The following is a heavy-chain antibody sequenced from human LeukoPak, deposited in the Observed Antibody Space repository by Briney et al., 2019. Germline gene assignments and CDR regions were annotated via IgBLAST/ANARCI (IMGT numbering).Heavy chain of an antibody. Sequence: GGSLRLSCAASGFTFSQYCMTWVRQAPGKGLEWVAEIIQDGSGKYYVDSVKGRFTISRDNAKNSLYLQMNSLRAEDTAVYYCATSDYYDSGRGGVSPSDHWGQGTLVTVSS. CDR3: ATSDYYDSGRGGVSPSDH. CDR1: GFTFSQYC. V-gene: IGHV3-7*01. J-gene: IGHJ4*02. CDR2: IIQDGSGK. D-gene: IGHD3-10*01.